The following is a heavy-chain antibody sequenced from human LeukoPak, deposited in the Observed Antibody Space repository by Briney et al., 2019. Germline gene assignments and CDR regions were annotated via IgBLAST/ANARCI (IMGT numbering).Heavy chain of an antibody. CDR2: IYSGGTT. J-gene: IGHJ4*02. Sequence: GGSLRLSCAASGFTVSSHYMSWVRQAPGKGLEWVSIIYSGGTTYYADSVRGRFTISRDNSKNTLFLQMNSLRAEDTAVYYRARKFDYWGQGTLVTVSS. CDR1: GFTVSSHY. V-gene: IGHV3-53*01. CDR3: ARKFDY.